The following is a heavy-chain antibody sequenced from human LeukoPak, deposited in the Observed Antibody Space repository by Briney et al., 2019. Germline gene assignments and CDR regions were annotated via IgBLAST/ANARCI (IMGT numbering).Heavy chain of an antibody. J-gene: IGHJ3*01. D-gene: IGHD1-1*01. Sequence: SETLSLTRTVSGYSISSGYYWGWIRQPPGKGLEWIGSIYYSGSTYYNPSLKSRVTISVDTSKNQFSLKLSSVTAADTAVYYCARQNEVTRGWGQGTMVTVSS. CDR2: IYYSGST. V-gene: IGHV4-38-2*02. CDR3: ARQNEVTRG. CDR1: GYSISSGYY.